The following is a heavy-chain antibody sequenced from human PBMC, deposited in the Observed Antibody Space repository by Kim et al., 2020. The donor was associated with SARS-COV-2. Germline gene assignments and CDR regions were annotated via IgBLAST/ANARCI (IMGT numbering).Heavy chain of an antibody. Sequence: GGSLRLSCAASGFTFSSYGMHWVRQAPGKGLEWVAVISYDGSNKYYADSVKGRFTISRDNSKNTLYLQMNSLRAEDTAVYYCAKAQGRYCSSTSCYQYFQHWGQGTLVTVSS. CDR1: GFTFSSYG. V-gene: IGHV3-30*18. CDR2: ISYDGSNK. D-gene: IGHD2-2*01. J-gene: IGHJ1*01. CDR3: AKAQGRYCSSTSCYQYFQH.